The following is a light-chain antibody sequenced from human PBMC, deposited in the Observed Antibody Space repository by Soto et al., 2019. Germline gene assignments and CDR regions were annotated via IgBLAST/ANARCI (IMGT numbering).Light chain of an antibody. CDR2: AAS. CDR1: QGIGND. CDR3: QQLNSFPPT. V-gene: IGKV1-9*01. J-gene: IGKJ4*02. Sequence: DIPLTQSPSFLSASVGDRVTITCRASQGIGNDLAWYQQNPGLAPQLLIYAASALQSGVPSRFSGSGSGTEFTLTINTLQPEDFATYYCQQLNSFPPTFGGGTKVEIK.